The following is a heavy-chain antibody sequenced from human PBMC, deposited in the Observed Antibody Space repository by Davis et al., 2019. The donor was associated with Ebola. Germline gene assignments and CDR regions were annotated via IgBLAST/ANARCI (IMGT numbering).Heavy chain of an antibody. J-gene: IGHJ4*02. CDR3: AKGRYYYDSSGRIDY. D-gene: IGHD3-22*01. CDR2: ISGSGGST. CDR1: GFTFSSYA. V-gene: IGHV3-23*01. Sequence: GESLKISCAASGFTFSSYAMSWVRQAPGKGLEWVSAISGSGGSTYYADSVKGRFTISRDNSKNTLYLQMNSLRAEDTAVYYCAKGRYYYDSSGRIDYWGQGTLVTVSS.